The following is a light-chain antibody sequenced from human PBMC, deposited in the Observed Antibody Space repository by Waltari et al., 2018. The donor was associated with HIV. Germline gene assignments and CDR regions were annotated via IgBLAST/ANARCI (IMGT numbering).Light chain of an antibody. CDR3: QQLKNYPRT. Sequence: DIQLTQSPSFVSASVGDRITVICRANQGIGSSLAWYQQKTGSAPKLLIYSASTRQSGVPSMFSGSGGGTELTLTRDGLQAEDFATYYCQQLKNYPRTFGQGTKVEIK. CDR2: SAS. V-gene: IGKV1-9*01. J-gene: IGKJ1*01. CDR1: QGIGSS.